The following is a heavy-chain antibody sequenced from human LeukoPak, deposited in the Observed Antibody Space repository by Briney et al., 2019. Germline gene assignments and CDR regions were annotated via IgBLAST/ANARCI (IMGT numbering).Heavy chain of an antibody. V-gene: IGHV1-18*01. CDR3: ARGKGARDY. CDR2: ISAYDGDT. CDR1: GYTFTTYG. J-gene: IGHJ4*02. Sequence: ASVKVSCKASGYTFTTYGISWVRQAPGQGLEWMGWISAYDGDTTYAKTLQGRVTMTTDTSTSTAYLELRSLRSADTAVYYCARGKGARDYWGQGTLVTVSS.